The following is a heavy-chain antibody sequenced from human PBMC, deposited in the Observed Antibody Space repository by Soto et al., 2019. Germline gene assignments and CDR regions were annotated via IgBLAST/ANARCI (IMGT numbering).Heavy chain of an antibody. CDR2: ISAYNGNT. Sequence: ASVKVSCKASGYTFTSYGISWVRQAPGQGLEWMGWISAYNGNTNYAQKLQGRVTMTTDTSTSTAYMELRSLRSGDTAVYYCARDHGIAVAEWLDPWGQGTLVTVSS. CDR3: ARDHGIAVAEWLDP. CDR1: GYTFTSYG. D-gene: IGHD6-19*01. V-gene: IGHV1-18*01. J-gene: IGHJ5*02.